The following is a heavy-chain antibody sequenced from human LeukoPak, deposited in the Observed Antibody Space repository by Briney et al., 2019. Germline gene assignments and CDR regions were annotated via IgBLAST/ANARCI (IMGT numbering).Heavy chain of an antibody. CDR1: GFTFGDYA. J-gene: IGHJ4*02. D-gene: IGHD4-23*01. V-gene: IGHV3-9*01. Sequence: GRSLRLSCAASGFTFGDYAMHWVRQAPGKGLEWVSGISWNSGSIGYADSVKGRFTISRDNAKNSLYLQMNSLRAEDTALYYCTKSGYGGNSEFDYWGQGTLVTVSS. CDR2: ISWNSGSI. CDR3: TKSGYGGNSEFDY.